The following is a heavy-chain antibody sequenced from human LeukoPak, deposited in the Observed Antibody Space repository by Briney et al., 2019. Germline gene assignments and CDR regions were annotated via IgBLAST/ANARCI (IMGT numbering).Heavy chain of an antibody. Sequence: KPGGSLRLSCAASGFTFSSYSMNWVRQAPGKGLEWVSSISSSSSYIYYADSVEGRFTISRDNAKNSLYLQMNSLRAEDTAVYYCARASIRNSSGWYGGYWGQGTLVTVSS. CDR1: GFTFSSYS. CDR3: ARASIRNSSGWYGGY. CDR2: ISSSSSYI. D-gene: IGHD6-19*01. J-gene: IGHJ4*02. V-gene: IGHV3-21*01.